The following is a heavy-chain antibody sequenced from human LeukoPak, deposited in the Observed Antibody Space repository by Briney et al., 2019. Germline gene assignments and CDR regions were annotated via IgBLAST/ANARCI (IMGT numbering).Heavy chain of an antibody. CDR3: ARDKGIPAGIAVAGPFDY. D-gene: IGHD6-19*01. CDR1: GDSASSNSAA. Sequence: SQTLSLTCAISGDSASSNSAAWNWIRQSPSRGLEWLGRTYYRSKWYNDYAVSVKSRITINPDTSKNQFSLQLNSVTPEDTAVYYCARDKGIPAGIAVAGPFDYWGQGTLVTVSS. J-gene: IGHJ4*02. V-gene: IGHV6-1*01. CDR2: TYYRSKWYN.